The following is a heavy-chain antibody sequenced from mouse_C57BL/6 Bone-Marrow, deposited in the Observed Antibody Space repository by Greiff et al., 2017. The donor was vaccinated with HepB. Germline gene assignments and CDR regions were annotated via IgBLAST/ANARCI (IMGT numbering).Heavy chain of an antibody. Sequence: VQLQQSGPELVKPGASVKISCKASGYAFSSSWMNRVKQRPGKGLEWIGRIYPGDGDTNYNGKFKGKATLTADKSSSTAYMQLSSLTSEDSAVYFCARGAQATPYFDYWGQGTTLTVSS. CDR1: GYAFSSSW. J-gene: IGHJ2*01. D-gene: IGHD3-2*02. V-gene: IGHV1-82*01. CDR3: ARGAQATPYFDY. CDR2: IYPGDGDT.